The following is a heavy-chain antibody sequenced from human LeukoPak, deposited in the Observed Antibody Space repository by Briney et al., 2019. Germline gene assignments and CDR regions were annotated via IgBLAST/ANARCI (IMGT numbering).Heavy chain of an antibody. J-gene: IGHJ5*02. CDR1: GCIFTGHY. D-gene: IGHD6-13*01. CDR2: INPNSGST. Sequence: ASVMVSCKASGCIFTGHYMHLVRQAPGQGLDWMGWINPNSGSTNYAQKFQGRVTMPRETSISTAYMELSRLRSDDTAVYYCARARIASAGTYRSWGQGTLVTVSS. V-gene: IGHV1-2*02. CDR3: ARARIASAGTYRS.